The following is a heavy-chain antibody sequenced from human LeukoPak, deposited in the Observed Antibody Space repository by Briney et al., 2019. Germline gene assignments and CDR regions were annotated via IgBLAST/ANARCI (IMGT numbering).Heavy chain of an antibody. CDR1: GYTLTELS. J-gene: IGHJ3*02. D-gene: IGHD3-3*01. CDR2: FDPEDGET. V-gene: IGHV1-24*01. Sequence: ASVKVSCKVSGYTLTELSMHWVRQAPGKGLEWMGGFDPEDGETIYAQKFQGRVTMTEDTSTDTAYMELSSLRSEDTAVYYCATDRPDTSEDAFDIWGQGTMVTVSS. CDR3: ATDRPDTSEDAFDI.